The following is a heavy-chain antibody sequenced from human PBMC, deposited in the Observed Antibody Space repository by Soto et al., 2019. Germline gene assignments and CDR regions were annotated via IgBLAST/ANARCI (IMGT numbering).Heavy chain of an antibody. CDR3: ARVRGYFDF. J-gene: IGHJ4*02. CDR1: GFTFRDYY. CDR2: ISSSGNTI. Sequence: QVQLVEAGGGLVKPGGSLRLCCAASGFTFRDYYMTWIRQAPGRGLEWISYISSSGNTIYYADSVKGRFTISRDNAKNSLFLQLNSLRAEDTAVYYCARVRGYFDFWGQGTLVTVSS. V-gene: IGHV3-11*01.